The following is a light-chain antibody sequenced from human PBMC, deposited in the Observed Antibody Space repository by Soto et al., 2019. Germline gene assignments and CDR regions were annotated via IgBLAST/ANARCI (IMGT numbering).Light chain of an antibody. V-gene: IGKV1-5*03. CDR3: QQYNTYRRT. J-gene: IGKJ1*01. CDR2: KAS. CDR1: QSISSC. Sequence: DIQMTQSPSTLSASVGDRVTITCRASQSISSCLAWYHQKPGKAPKLLIFKASSLESGVPSRFSGSGSGTEFTLTISSLQPEDCAAYYCQQYNTYRRTFGQGTKVEIK.